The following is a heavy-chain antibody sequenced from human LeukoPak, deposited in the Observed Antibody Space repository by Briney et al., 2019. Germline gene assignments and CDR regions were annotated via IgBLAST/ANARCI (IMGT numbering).Heavy chain of an antibody. CDR3: ARYSSSSGGASYYLDY. D-gene: IGHD6-6*01. CDR2: ISGDGSVT. CDR1: RFTLRNYW. J-gene: IGHJ4*01. Sequence: GGSLRLSCTASRFTLRNYWMHSVRQVPGKRLVWVSRISGDGSVTNYADSVQGRFTISRDNAKNILYLQINSLRSEDTAVYYCARYSSSSGGASYYLDYWGHGTLVTVSS. V-gene: IGHV3-74*01.